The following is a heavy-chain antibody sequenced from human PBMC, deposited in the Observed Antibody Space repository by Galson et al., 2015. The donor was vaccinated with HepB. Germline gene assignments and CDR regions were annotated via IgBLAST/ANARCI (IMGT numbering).Heavy chain of an antibody. V-gene: IGHV3-33*08. J-gene: IGHJ3*02. CDR1: GFTFSSYG. CDR3: ASSSMTTVTGDAFDI. D-gene: IGHD4-17*01. Sequence: LSCAASGFTFSSYGMHWVRQAPGKGLEWVAVIWYDGSNKYYADSVKGRFTISRDNSKNTLYLQMNSLRAEDTAVYYCASSSMTTVTGDAFDIWGQGTMVTVSS. CDR2: IWYDGSNK.